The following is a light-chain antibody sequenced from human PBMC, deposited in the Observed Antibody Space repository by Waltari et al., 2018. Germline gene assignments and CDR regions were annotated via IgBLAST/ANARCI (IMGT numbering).Light chain of an antibody. J-gene: IGLJ3*02. CDR2: EVT. CDR1: SSDVGGYNF. Sequence: QSALTQPASVSGSPGQSIAISCTGTSSDVGGYNFVSWYQHHPGKAPKLIIYEVTKRPSGVSDRFSCSKSGNTASLTISGLQAEDESDYYCISYTSSSTWVFGGGTKLTVL. V-gene: IGLV2-14*01. CDR3: ISYTSSSTWV.